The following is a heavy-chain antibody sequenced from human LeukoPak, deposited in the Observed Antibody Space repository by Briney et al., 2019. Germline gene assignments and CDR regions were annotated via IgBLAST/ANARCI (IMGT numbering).Heavy chain of an antibody. CDR2: INHSGST. J-gene: IGHJ3*02. Sequence: SETLSLTCAVYGGSFSGYYWSWIRQPPGKGLEWIGEINHSGSTNYNPSLKSRVIISVDTSKNQFSLKVSSVTAADTAVYYCARLPRGAFDIWGQGTMVTVSS. D-gene: IGHD5-12*01. CDR1: GGSFSGYY. CDR3: ARLPRGAFDI. V-gene: IGHV4-34*01.